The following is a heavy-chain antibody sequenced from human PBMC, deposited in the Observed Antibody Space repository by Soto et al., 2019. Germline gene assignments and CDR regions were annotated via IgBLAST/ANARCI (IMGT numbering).Heavy chain of an antibody. CDR2: IYYSGST. J-gene: IGHJ5*02. CDR1: GFTFSTYG. Sequence: QVLLVESGGGVVEPGRSLRLSCAASGFTFSTYGMHWVRQAPGKGLEWIGYIYYSGSTYYNPSLKSRVTISVDTSKNQFSLKLSSVTAADTAVYYCARELQEHWFDPWGQGTLVTVSS. V-gene: IGHV4-31*02. D-gene: IGHD2-15*01. CDR3: ARELQEHWFDP.